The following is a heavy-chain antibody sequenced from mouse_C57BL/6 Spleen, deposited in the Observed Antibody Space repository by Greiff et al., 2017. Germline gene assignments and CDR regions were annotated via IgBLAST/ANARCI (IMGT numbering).Heavy chain of an antibody. D-gene: IGHD2-2*01. V-gene: IGHV1-19*01. CDR2: INPYNGGT. Sequence: EVQLQQSGPVLVKPGASVKMSCKASGYTFTDYYMNWVKQSHGKSLEWIGVINPYNGGTCYTQKVKGKATLTVDKSYSTAYMELNSLTSEDSAVYYCARSGTTMVTTMDYWGQGTTLTVSS. J-gene: IGHJ2*01. CDR3: ARSGTTMVTTMDY. CDR1: GYTFTDYY.